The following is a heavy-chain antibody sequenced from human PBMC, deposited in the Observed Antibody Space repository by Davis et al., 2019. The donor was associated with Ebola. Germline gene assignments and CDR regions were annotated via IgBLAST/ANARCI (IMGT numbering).Heavy chain of an antibody. CDR2: INTGGTTT. V-gene: IGHV3-74*01. J-gene: IGHJ4*02. Sequence: GESLKISCAASGFTFTRYWMSWVRQVPGKGLVWVSRINTGGTTTTYADSVKGRFTISRDNAKNTLYLEMNSLRAEDTAIYYCGRGALFGIPAGTIDSWGQGTLVTVSS. D-gene: IGHD3-16*01. CDR1: GFTFTRYW. CDR3: GRGALFGIPAGTIDS.